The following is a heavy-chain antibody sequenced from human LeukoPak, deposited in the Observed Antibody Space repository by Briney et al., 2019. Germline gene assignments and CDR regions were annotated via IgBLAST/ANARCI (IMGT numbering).Heavy chain of an antibody. Sequence: PGGSLRLSCEASGFTFSNYAMSWVRQAPGKGLEWVSGISGSGGATYYADSVKGRFTISRDNAKNSLYLQMNSLRAEDTAVYYCAREGGSGRLYYYYYGMDVWGQGTTVTVSS. J-gene: IGHJ6*02. CDR1: GFTFSNYA. CDR3: AREGGSGRLYYYYYGMDV. CDR2: ISGSGGAT. V-gene: IGHV3-23*01. D-gene: IGHD3-10*01.